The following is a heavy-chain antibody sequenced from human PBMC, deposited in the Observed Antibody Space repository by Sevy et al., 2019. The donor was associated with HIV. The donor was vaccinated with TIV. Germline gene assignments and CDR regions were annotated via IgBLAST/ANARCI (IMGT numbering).Heavy chain of an antibody. J-gene: IGHJ6*02. CDR1: GGTFSSYA. CDR2: IIPIFGTA. V-gene: IGHV1-69*13. D-gene: IGHD6-6*01. Sequence: ASVKVSCKASGGTFSSYAISWVRQAPGQGLEWMGGIIPIFGTANYAQKFQGRVTITADESTSTAYMELSSLRSEDTGVYYCALRSYLRYYYYGMDVWGQGTTVTVSS. CDR3: ALRSYLRYYYYGMDV.